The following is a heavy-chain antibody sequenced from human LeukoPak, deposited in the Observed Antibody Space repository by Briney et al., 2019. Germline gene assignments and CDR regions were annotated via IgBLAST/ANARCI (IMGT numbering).Heavy chain of an antibody. CDR3: AKDLGWELPAEAY. Sequence: GGSLRLSCVASGFTFEKYVMKWVRQAPGKGMEWLANIYGSGVSNSYADSVKGRFTMYRDNSNNTLYLQMNSLRAEDTAMYFCAKDLGWELPAEAYWGQGVLVTVSS. J-gene: IGHJ4*02. CDR1: GFTFEKYV. V-gene: IGHV3-23*01. CDR2: IYGSGVSN. D-gene: IGHD1-26*01.